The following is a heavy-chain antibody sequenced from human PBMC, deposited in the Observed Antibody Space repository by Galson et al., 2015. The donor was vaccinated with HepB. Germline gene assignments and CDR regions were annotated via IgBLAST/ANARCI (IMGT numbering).Heavy chain of an antibody. Sequence: SVKVSCKASGYTSSTYGVTWVRQAPGQGLEWMGWISPYNGYTSSVQNFQGRVTMTTDTSTSTASRELRSLRSADTALYYCAREGDVTVAYAFDLGGQGTMVFVSS. V-gene: IGHV1-18*04. J-gene: IGHJ3*01. CDR1: GYTSSTYG. D-gene: IGHD4-23*01. CDR3: AREGDVTVAYAFDL. CDR2: ISPYNGYT.